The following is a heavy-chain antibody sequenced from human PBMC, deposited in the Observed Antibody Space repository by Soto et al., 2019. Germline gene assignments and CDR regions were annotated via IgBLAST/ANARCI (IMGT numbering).Heavy chain of an antibody. CDR3: AREGTYYDFWSGYGNWFDP. D-gene: IGHD3-3*01. Sequence: QVQLQESGPGLVKPSGTLSLTCAVSGGSISSSNWWSWVRQPPGKGLEWIGEIYHSGSTNYNPSRKSRVTISVDKSKNQVSLKLSSVTAADTAVYYCAREGTYYDFWSGYGNWFDPWGQGTLVTVSS. CDR1: GGSISSSNW. CDR2: IYHSGST. J-gene: IGHJ5*02. V-gene: IGHV4-4*02.